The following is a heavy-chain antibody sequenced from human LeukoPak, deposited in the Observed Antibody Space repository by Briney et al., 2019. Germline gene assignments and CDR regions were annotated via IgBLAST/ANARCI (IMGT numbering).Heavy chain of an antibody. J-gene: IGHJ4*02. CDR1: GFTFSSYA. CDR3: ARGAGLKGVVDY. CDR2: ISYDGSNK. V-gene: IGHV3-30-3*01. D-gene: IGHD2-15*01. Sequence: GGSLRLSCAASGFTFSSYAMHWVRQAPGKGLEWVAVISYDGSNKYYADSVKGRFTISRDNSKNTLYLQMNSLRAEDTAVYYCARGAGLKGVVDYWGQGTLVTVSS.